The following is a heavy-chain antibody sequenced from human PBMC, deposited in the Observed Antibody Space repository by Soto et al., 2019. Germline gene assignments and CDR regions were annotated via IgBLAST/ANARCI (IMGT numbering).Heavy chain of an antibody. J-gene: IGHJ4*02. CDR2: ISYDGSNK. Sequence: QVQLVESGGGVVQPGRSLRLSCVASGFTFSSYAMHWVRQAPGKGLEWVAVISYDGSNKYYADSVKGRFTISRDNSKNTLYLQMNSLRAEDTAVYYCARDLRYYYDSSGGDYWGQGTLVTVSS. CDR3: ARDLRYYYDSSGGDY. D-gene: IGHD3-22*01. V-gene: IGHV3-30-3*01. CDR1: GFTFSSYA.